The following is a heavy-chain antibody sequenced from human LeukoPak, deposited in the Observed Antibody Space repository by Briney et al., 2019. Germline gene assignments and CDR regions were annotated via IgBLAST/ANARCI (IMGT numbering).Heavy chain of an antibody. V-gene: IGHV3-15*01. Sequence: GGSLRLSCAASGFTFSNAWMSWVRQDPGKGLEWVGRIKSKTDGGTTDYAAPVKGRFTISRDDSENTLYLQMNSLKTEDTAVYYCTTTYSSPGAFDIWGQGTMVTVSS. D-gene: IGHD6-13*01. CDR2: IKSKTDGGTT. CDR3: TTTYSSPGAFDI. CDR1: GFTFSNAW. J-gene: IGHJ3*02.